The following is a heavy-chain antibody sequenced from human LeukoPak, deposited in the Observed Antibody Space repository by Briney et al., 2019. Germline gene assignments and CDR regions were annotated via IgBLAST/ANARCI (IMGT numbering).Heavy chain of an antibody. J-gene: IGHJ5*02. D-gene: IGHD2-2*01. CDR2: INPSGST. CDR1: GGSFSGYY. V-gene: IGHV4-34*01. CDR3: ARGLPDCSSTSCQGGHWFDP. Sequence: PSETLSLTCAVYGGSFSGYYWSWIRQPPGKGLEWIGEINPSGSTNYNPSLKSRVTISVDTSKNQFSLKLSSVTAADTAVYYCARGLPDCSSTSCQGGHWFDPWGQGTLVTVSS.